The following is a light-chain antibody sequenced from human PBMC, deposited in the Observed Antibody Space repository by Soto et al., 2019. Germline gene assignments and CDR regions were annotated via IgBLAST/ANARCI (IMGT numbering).Light chain of an antibody. J-gene: IGKJ1*01. Sequence: IQMTQSPASLSASVGDRVTITCRASQSISSNLNWYQQKPGKAPKLLIYAASSLQSGVPSRFSGSGSGTDFTLTISSLQPEDCATYYCLQAYNSPPPFGPGAKVDIK. CDR3: LQAYNSPPP. CDR1: QSISSN. CDR2: AAS. V-gene: IGKV1-6*01.